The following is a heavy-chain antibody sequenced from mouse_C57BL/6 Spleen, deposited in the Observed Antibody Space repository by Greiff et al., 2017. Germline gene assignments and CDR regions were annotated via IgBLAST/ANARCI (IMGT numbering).Heavy chain of an antibody. D-gene: IGHD1-1*01. V-gene: IGHV5-6*01. CDR1: GFTFSSYG. J-gene: IGHJ4*01. CDR2: ISSGGSYT. CDR3: ARRHYGSSYAMDY. Sequence: EVQLLESGGDLVKPGGSLKLSCAASGFTFSSYGMSWVRPTPDKRLEWVATISSGGSYTYYPDSVKGRFTISINNAKHTLYLQMSSLKSEDTAMYYGARRHYGSSYAMDYWGQGTSVTVAS.